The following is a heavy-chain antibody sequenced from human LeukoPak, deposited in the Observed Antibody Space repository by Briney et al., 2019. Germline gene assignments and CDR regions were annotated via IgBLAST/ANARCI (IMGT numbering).Heavy chain of an antibody. Sequence: GGSLRLSCAASGFTFDDYAMHWVRQAPGKGLEWVSGISWNSGSIGYADSVKGRFTISRDNAKNSLYLQMNSLRAEDTALYYCAKDQTGVVITYGAFDIWGQGTMVTVSS. CDR1: GFTFDDYA. J-gene: IGHJ3*02. D-gene: IGHD3-22*01. CDR3: AKDQTGVVITYGAFDI. V-gene: IGHV3-9*01. CDR2: ISWNSGSI.